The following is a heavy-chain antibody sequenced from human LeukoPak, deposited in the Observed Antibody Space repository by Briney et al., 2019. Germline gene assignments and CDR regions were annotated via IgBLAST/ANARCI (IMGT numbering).Heavy chain of an antibody. V-gene: IGHV3-21*01. Sequence: GGSLRLSCAASGFTFSRYSMTWVRQAPGKELEWVSSFTSMSRTIYYADSVKGRFTISRDDAKESLYLQMNSLRAEDTAIYYCARQSSGIAATDKIDYWGQGALVTVSS. D-gene: IGHD6-13*01. CDR1: GFTFSRYS. J-gene: IGHJ4*02. CDR2: FTSMSRTI. CDR3: ARQSSGIAATDKIDY.